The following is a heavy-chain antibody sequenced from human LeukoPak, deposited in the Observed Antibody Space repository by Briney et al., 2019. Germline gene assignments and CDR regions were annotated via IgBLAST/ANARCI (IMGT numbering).Heavy chain of an antibody. V-gene: IGHV3-48*03. Sequence: PGGSLRLSCEASGFTFSDYEINWVRQAPGKGLEWVSCISTSGSTTYYADSVKGRFTISRDNAKNSLFLQMNTLTVEDTAVYYCARGALRVFDYWGQGTPVTVSS. CDR3: ARGALRVFDY. CDR2: ISTSGSTT. CDR1: GFTFSDYE. J-gene: IGHJ4*02. D-gene: IGHD4/OR15-4a*01.